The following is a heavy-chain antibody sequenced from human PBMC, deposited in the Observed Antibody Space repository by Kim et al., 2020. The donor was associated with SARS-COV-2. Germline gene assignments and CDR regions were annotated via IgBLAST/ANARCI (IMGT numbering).Heavy chain of an antibody. D-gene: IGHD4-17*01. CDR3: GRGLATVTTIFDS. J-gene: IGHJ4*02. V-gene: IGHV1-8*01. Sequence: YAQKFPGRVTMTRNTYISTAYMELRSLRSEDTAVYYCGRGLATVTTIFDSWGQGTLVTVSS.